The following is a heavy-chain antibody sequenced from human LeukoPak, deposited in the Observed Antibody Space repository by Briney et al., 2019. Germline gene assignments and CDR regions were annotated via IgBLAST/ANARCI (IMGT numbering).Heavy chain of an antibody. V-gene: IGHV3-7*03. CDR3: ARGYFSYRSGSWAFDI. J-gene: IGHJ3*02. CDR1: ALTLSSYR. CDR2: IDQDVSDK. D-gene: IGHD3-22*01. Sequence: VGSLPLSCAASALTLSSYRMSAVRPAPGNGLEGVAHIDQDVSDKYYVESMNGRSTSAGATAKNSRYLQMNSLSAEDTAVYYCARGYFSYRSGSWAFDIWGQGTMVTVSS.